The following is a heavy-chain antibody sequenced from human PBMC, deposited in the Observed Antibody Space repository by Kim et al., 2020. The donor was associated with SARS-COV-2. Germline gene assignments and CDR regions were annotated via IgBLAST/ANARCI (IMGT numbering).Heavy chain of an antibody. CDR3: ARGYGSTWSTEYFQH. CDR2: ISAGNGNT. D-gene: IGHD6-13*01. J-gene: IGHJ1*01. V-gene: IGHV1-3*01. CDR1: GYTFINYD. Sequence: ASVKVSCKASGYTFINYDMYWVRQAPGQRLEWMGWISAGNGNTKYSQKFQGRVTITRDTSASTAYRELSSLRSEDTAVYYCARGYGSTWSTEYFQHWGQG.